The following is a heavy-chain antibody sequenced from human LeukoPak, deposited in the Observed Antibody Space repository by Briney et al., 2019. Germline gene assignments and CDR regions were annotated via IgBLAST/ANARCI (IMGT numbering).Heavy chain of an antibody. D-gene: IGHD3-10*01. CDR3: ARLSTGGYYYGSGFDY. J-gene: IGHJ4*02. V-gene: IGHV1-69*13. CDR2: IIPSFGTA. CDR1: GGTFSSYG. Sequence: ASVKVSCKASGGTFSSYGISWVRQAPGQGLEWMGGIIPSFGTANYAQKFQGKVTITADESTSTAYMELSSLRSEDTAVYYYARLSTGGYYYGSGFDYWGQGTLVTVSS.